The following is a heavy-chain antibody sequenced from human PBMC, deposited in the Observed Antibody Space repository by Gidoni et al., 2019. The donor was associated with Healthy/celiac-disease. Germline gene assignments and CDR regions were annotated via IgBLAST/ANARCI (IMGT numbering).Heavy chain of an antibody. CDR2: ISWNSGSI. V-gene: IGHV3-9*01. D-gene: IGHD6-13*01. J-gene: IGHJ5*02. CDR3: AKDMSSSWYNWFDP. CDR1: GLTLDYYA. Sequence: EVQLVESGGGLVQPGRSLRLSCAASGLTLDYYAMHWVRQAPGKGLEWVSGISWNSGSIGYADSVKGRFTISRDNAKNSLYLQMNSLRAEDTALYYCAKDMSSSWYNWFDPWGQGTLVTVSS.